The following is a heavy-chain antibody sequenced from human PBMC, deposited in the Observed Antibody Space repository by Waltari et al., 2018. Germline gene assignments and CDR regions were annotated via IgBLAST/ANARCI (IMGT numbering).Heavy chain of an antibody. CDR1: GFTFDDYA. CDR3: AKALGDSSGWYVVY. CDR2: ISWNSGSI. V-gene: IGHV3-9*01. J-gene: IGHJ4*02. D-gene: IGHD6-19*01. Sequence: EVQLVESGGGLVQPGRSLRLSCAASGFTFDDYAMHWVRQAPGKGLEWVSGISWNSGSIGYADSVKGRFTISRDNAKNSLYLQMNSLRAEDTALYYCAKALGDSSGWYVVYWGQGTLVTVSS.